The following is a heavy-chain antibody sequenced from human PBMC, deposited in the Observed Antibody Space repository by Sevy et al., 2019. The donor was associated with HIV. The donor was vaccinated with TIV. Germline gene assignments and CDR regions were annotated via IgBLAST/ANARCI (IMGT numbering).Heavy chain of an antibody. CDR3: ARGEMATIGAFDI. CDR1: GFTFSSYS. D-gene: IGHD5-12*01. J-gene: IGHJ3*02. V-gene: IGHV3-21*01. CDR2: ISSSSSYI. Sequence: GGSLRLSCAASGFTFSSYSMNWVRQAPGKGLEWVSSISSSSSYIYYADSVKGRFTISRDNAKNSLYRQMNSLRAEDTAVYYCARGEMATIGAFDIWGQGTMVTVSS.